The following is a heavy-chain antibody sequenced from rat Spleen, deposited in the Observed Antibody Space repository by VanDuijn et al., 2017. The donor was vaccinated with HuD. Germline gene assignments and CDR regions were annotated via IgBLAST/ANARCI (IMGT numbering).Heavy chain of an antibody. V-gene: IGHV5-27*01. Sequence: EVQLVESGGGLVQPGRSLKLSCAASGFTFSDYGMAWVRQAPTKGLEWVASISTSGVSTYYRDSVKGRFTIFRDNAKSTLYLQMDSLKSEDTATYYCTTTWNFAYWGQGVMVTVSS. J-gene: IGHJ2*01. CDR2: ISTSGVST. CDR1: GFTFSDYG. CDR3: TTTWNFAY.